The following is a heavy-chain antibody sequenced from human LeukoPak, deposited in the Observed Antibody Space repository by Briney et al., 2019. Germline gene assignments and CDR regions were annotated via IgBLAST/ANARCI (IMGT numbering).Heavy chain of an antibody. CDR2: IIPIFGSA. D-gene: IGHD5-18*01. J-gene: IGHJ4*02. Sequence: ASVKVSCKASGDTFSSYAISWVRQAPGQGLEWMGGIIPIFGSANYAQRFQGRLTVTTNDPTSTAYMELNSLRADDTAVYYCARSGGYSYGHNDYWGQGTLVTVSS. CDR3: ARSGGYSYGHNDY. CDR1: GDTFSSYA. V-gene: IGHV1-69*05.